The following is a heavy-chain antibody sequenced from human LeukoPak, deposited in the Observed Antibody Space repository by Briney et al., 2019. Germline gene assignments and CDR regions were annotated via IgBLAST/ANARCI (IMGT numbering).Heavy chain of an antibody. CDR3: ARTFGATMIYYYGMDV. CDR2: IIPILGIA. CDR1: GGTFSSYA. Sequence: GASVKVSCKASGGTFSSYAISWVRQAPGQGLEWMGRIIPILGIANYAQKFQGRVTITADKSTSTAYMELSSLRSEDTAVYYCARTFGATMIYYYGMDVWGQGTTVTVSS. V-gene: IGHV1-69*04. D-gene: IGHD3-22*01. J-gene: IGHJ6*02.